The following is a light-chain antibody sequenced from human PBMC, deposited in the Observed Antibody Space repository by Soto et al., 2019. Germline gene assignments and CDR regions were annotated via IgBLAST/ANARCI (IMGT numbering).Light chain of an antibody. J-gene: IGKJ3*01. CDR2: GAS. V-gene: IGKV3-15*01. CDR1: QSVSSN. CDR3: EQYNNWPWT. Sequence: EIVMTQSPATLSVSPGERATLSCRASQSVSSNLAWYQQKPGQAPSLLIYGASTRATGIPARFSGSGSGTEFTLTISSLQSEDFAVYYCEQYNNWPWTFGPWTKVDIK.